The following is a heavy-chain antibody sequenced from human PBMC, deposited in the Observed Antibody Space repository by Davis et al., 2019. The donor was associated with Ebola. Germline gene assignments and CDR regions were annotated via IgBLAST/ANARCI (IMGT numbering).Heavy chain of an antibody. CDR1: GDTLGEYG. V-gene: IGHV1-69*04. D-gene: IGHD7-27*01. CDR2: ILPILGAT. CDR3: ATGPGIWGAFDI. Sequence: AASVKVSCKTSGDTLGEYGYNWVRQAPGQRLEWMGRILPILGATIYAQKFQGRVTMTEDTSTDTAYMELSSLRSEDTAVYYCATGPGIWGAFDIWGQGTMVTVSS. J-gene: IGHJ3*02.